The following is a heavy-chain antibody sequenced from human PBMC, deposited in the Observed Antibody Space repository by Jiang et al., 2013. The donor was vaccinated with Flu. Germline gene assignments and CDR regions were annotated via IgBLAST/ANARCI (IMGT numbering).Heavy chain of an antibody. D-gene: IGHD2-21*01. Sequence: LLKPSETLSLTCAVYGGSFSGYYWSWIRQPPGKGLEWIGEINHSGSTNYNPSLKSRVTISVDTSKNQFSLKLSSVTAADTAVYYCARGRAYCGGDCYSGGWFDPWGQGTLVTVSS. CDR1: GGSFSGYY. CDR2: INHSGST. V-gene: IGHV4-34*01. CDR3: ARGRAYCGGDCYSGGWFDP. J-gene: IGHJ5*02.